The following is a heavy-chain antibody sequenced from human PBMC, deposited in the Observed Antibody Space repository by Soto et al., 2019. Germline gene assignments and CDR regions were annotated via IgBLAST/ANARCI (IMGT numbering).Heavy chain of an antibody. D-gene: IGHD2-15*01. Sequence: GSLRLSCAASGFTFSSYSMNWVRQAPGKGLEWVSSISSSSSYIYYADSVKGRFTISRDNAKNSLYLQMNSLRAEDTAVYYCARDNCSGGSCRVRYYYYGMDVWGQGTTVTV. V-gene: IGHV3-21*01. CDR2: ISSSSSYI. CDR1: GFTFSSYS. J-gene: IGHJ6*02. CDR3: ARDNCSGGSCRVRYYYYGMDV.